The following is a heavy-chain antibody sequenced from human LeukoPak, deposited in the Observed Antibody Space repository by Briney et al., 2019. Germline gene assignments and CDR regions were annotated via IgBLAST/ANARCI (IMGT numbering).Heavy chain of an antibody. J-gene: IGHJ4*02. D-gene: IGHD6-19*01. Sequence: GGSLRLSCAASGFTFDNYAMTWVRQAPGKGLEWVSSISKRGGSTYYADSVKGRFTISRDSSKNTLHLRMNTLRAEDTAVYYCAKVKGGSGPFDDWGQGTLVTVSS. CDR2: ISKRGGST. CDR3: AKVKGGSGPFDD. CDR1: GFTFDNYA. V-gene: IGHV3-23*01.